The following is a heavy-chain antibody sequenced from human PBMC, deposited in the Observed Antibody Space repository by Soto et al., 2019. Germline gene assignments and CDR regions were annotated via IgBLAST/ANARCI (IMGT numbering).Heavy chain of an antibody. Sequence: QVQLVQSGAEVKKPGASVKVSCKASGYTFTNYGINWVRQAPGQGLEWMGWIGADNGDTNYAQKLQGRVTMTTDTPTSTAYMELRSLRSDDTAVYYCAKTFVGASKGVGADYWGQGTLVTVSS. CDR2: IGADNGDT. CDR3: AKTFVGASKGVGADY. J-gene: IGHJ4*02. CDR1: GYTFTNYG. D-gene: IGHD1-26*01. V-gene: IGHV1-18*01.